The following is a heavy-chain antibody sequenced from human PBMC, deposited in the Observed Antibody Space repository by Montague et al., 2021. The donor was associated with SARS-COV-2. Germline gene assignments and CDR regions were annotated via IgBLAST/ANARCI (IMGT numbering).Heavy chain of an antibody. CDR3: VRHTDF. CDR2: INQDGTFR. CDR1: GFSFSAAW. Sequence: SLRRSCAASGFSFSAAWMSWVRQAPGRGLEWVATINQDGTFRDYLDSLRGRFTISRDNAEKSLYLQMNSLRADDTAVYYCVRHTDFWGQGTLVTVSS. J-gene: IGHJ4*02. V-gene: IGHV3-7*01.